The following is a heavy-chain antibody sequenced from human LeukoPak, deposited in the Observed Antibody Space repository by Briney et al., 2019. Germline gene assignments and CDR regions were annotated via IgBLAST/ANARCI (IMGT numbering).Heavy chain of an antibody. CDR2: IYYSGST. Sequence: SETLSLTCTVSGGSISSYYWSWIRQPPGKGLEWIGYIYYSGSTSYNPSLKSRVTISVDTSKNQFSLKLSSVTAADTAVYYCARGSDYGDLFDYWGQGTLVTVSS. D-gene: IGHD4-17*01. CDR1: GGSISSYY. CDR3: ARGSDYGDLFDY. V-gene: IGHV4-59*01. J-gene: IGHJ4*02.